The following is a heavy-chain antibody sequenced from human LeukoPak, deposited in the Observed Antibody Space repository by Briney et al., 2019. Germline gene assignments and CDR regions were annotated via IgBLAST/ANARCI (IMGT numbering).Heavy chain of an antibody. Sequence: SETLSLTCTISGSSITSVSHYWGWIRQPPGKGLEWIGDIYYTGSTYYSPSLRSRVTMSVHTSENQFFLRLNSVTAVDTAVYYCARRWGNIVGVTYGYWGQGTLVTVSS. CDR1: GSSITSVSHY. J-gene: IGHJ4*02. CDR3: ARRWGNIVGVTYGY. CDR2: IYYTGST. D-gene: IGHD3-16*01. V-gene: IGHV4-39*01.